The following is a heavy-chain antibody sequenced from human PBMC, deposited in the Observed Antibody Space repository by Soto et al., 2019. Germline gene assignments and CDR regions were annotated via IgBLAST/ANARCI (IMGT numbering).Heavy chain of an antibody. V-gene: IGHV1-8*01. D-gene: IGHD3-22*01. Sequence: GXSVKVTCQASGYTFTSYDINWVRQATGQGLEWMGWMNPNSGNTGYAQKFQGRVTMTRNTSISTASMELNSLRSEDTAVYYCARGVYHYDRSGYPVVGGLDVWGQGTTVTVSS. J-gene: IGHJ6*02. CDR2: MNPNSGNT. CDR1: GYTFTSYD. CDR3: ARGVYHYDRSGYPVVGGLDV.